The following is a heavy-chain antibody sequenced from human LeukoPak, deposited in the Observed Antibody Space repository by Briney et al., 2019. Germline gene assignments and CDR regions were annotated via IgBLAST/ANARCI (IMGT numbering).Heavy chain of an antibody. CDR2: INHSGST. J-gene: IGHJ4*02. Sequence: PSETLSLTCAVYGGSFSGYYWSWIRQPPGKGLEWIGEINHSGSTNYNPSLKSRVTISVDTSKNQFSLKLSSVTAADTAVYYCARGLTSSDTIDYWGQGTLVTVS. V-gene: IGHV4-34*01. D-gene: IGHD2-2*01. CDR1: GGSFSGYY. CDR3: ARGLTSSDTIDY.